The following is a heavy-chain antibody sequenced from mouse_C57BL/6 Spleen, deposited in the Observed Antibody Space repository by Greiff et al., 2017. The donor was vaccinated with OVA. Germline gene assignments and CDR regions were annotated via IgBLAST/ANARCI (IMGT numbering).Heavy chain of an antibody. CDR2: ISDGGSYT. D-gene: IGHD1-1*01. CDR1: GFTFSSYA. V-gene: IGHV5-4*01. J-gene: IGHJ2*01. CDR3: ARDTSITTVVDYYFDY. Sequence: EVMLVESGGGLVKPGGSLKLSCAASGFTFSSYAMSWVRQTPEKRLEWVATISDGGSYTYYPDNVKGRFTISRDNAKNNLYLQMSHLKSEDTAMYYCARDTSITTVVDYYFDYWGQGTTLTVSS.